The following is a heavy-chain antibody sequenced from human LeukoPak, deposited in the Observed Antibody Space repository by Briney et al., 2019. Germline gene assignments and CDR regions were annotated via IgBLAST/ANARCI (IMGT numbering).Heavy chain of an antibody. D-gene: IGHD6-6*01. CDR2: ISWNSGNT. CDR3: AKSGTYSSSSGYIDS. Sequence: GGSLRLSCAASRFTFDGYAMHWVRQAPEKGLEWVSSISWNSGNTDYAASVKGRFTISRDNAKKSLHLQMNSLRAEDTALYYCAKSGTYSSSSGYIDSWGQGTLVTVSS. V-gene: IGHV3-9*01. J-gene: IGHJ4*02. CDR1: RFTFDGYA.